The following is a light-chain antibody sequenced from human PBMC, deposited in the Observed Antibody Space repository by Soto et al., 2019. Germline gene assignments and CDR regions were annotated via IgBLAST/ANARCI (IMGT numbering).Light chain of an antibody. J-gene: IGKJ1*01. CDR1: QSVCSRC. V-gene: IGKV3-20*01. CDR3: QHYGSTPWT. CDR2: GAS. Sequence: EIVLTQSPGTLSLSPGEGGTLSCRASQSVCSRCLAWYQQKPGQAPRLLIFGASSRATGIPDTFSGSGSGTDFTLTISRLEPEDSAVYYCQHYGSTPWTFGQGTKVEL.